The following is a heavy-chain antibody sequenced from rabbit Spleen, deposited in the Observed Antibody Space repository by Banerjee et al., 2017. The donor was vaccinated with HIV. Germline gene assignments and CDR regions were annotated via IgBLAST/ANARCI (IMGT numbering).Heavy chain of an antibody. CDR1: GFSFSSSYW. V-gene: IGHV1S45*01. CDR2: IYTSSGST. J-gene: IGHJ6*01. CDR3: ARGDADAYVVYNYGMDL. D-gene: IGHD6-1*01. Sequence: QQQLEESGGGLVKPEGSLTLTCTASGFSFSSSYWIWWVRQAPGKGLEWIACIYTSSGSTYYANWAKGRFTISKTSSTTVTLQMTSLTAADTTTYFCARGDADAYVVYNYGMDLWGQGTLVTVS.